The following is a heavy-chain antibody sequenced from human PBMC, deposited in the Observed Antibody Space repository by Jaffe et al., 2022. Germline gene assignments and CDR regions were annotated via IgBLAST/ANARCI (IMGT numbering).Heavy chain of an antibody. J-gene: IGHJ6*04. D-gene: IGHD2-2*02. V-gene: IGHV5-51*01. CDR2: INPGDSDT. CDR3: VRHLYYYDLDV. CDR1: GYSFTNYW. Sequence: EVQLVQSGAEVKKPGESLRISCKGSGYSFTNYWIGWVRQMPGKGLEWMGIINPGDSDTRYSPSFQGLVTISADKSITTAYLRWSSLKASDTAIYYCVRHLYYYDLDVWGKGTTVTVSS.